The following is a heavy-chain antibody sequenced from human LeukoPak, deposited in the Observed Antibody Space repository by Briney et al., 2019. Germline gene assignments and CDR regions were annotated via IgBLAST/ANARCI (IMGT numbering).Heavy chain of an antibody. CDR2: IYHSGST. Sequence: SETLSLTCTVSSYSISSGYYWGWIRQPPGKGLEWIGSIYHSGSTYYNPSLKSRVTISVDTSKNQFSLKLSSVTAADTAVYYCARRYTYGSLGFDYWGQGTLVTVSS. CDR3: ARRYTYGSLGFDY. D-gene: IGHD5-18*01. J-gene: IGHJ4*02. V-gene: IGHV4-38-2*02. CDR1: SYSISSGYY.